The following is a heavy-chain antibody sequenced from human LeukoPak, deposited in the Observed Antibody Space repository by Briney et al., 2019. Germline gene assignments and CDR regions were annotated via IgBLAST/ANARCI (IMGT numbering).Heavy chain of an antibody. J-gene: IGHJ4*02. V-gene: IGHV4-59*01. CDR3: ARGAMATTPFFGY. CDR2: VYYTGST. Sequence: PSETLSLTCPVSGGSISNYYYWTWIRQPPGKGLEWIGYVYYTGSTNFNPSLKSRVTTSLDTSRNQFSLKLTSLTAADTAVYYCARGAMATTPFFGYWGQGTLVTVSS. D-gene: IGHD5-24*01. CDR1: GGSISNYY.